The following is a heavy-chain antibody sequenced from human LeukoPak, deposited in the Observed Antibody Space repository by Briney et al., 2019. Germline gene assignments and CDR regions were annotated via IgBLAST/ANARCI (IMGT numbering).Heavy chain of an antibody. D-gene: IGHD3-22*01. CDR1: GYTFTGYY. CDR3: ARDRGGYYPRYFDY. CDR2: MNPNSGNT. V-gene: IGHV1-8*02. J-gene: IGHJ4*02. Sequence: ASVKVSCKASGYTFTGYYMHWVRQAPGQGLEWMGWMNPNSGNTGYAQKFQGRVTMTRDMSTSTVYMELSSLRSEDTAVYYCARDRGGYYPRYFDYWGQGTLVTVSS.